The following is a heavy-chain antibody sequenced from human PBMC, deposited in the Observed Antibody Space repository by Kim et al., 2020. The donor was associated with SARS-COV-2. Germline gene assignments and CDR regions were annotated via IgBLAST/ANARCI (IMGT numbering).Heavy chain of an antibody. V-gene: IGHV3-30*04. D-gene: IGHD3-3*01. CDR2: ISYDGSDK. Sequence: GGSLRLSCAASGFTFSSYAMYCVRQAPGKGLEWVAVISYDGSDKYYADSVRGRFTISRDNSKNTLYLQMNSLRAEDTAVYYCARDGKTYDFWSSLPYGM. CDR3: ARDGKTYDFWSSLPYGM. J-gene: IGHJ6*01. CDR1: GFTFSSYA.